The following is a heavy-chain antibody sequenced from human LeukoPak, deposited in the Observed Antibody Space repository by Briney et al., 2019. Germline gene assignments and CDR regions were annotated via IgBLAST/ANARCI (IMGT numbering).Heavy chain of an antibody. D-gene: IGHD6-13*01. CDR2: IDDSGST. Sequence: SETLSLTCIVSGGSMRGYYWSWIRQPPGKGLEWIGYIDDSGSTNCKPSLKSRVTISVDTSKSQFSLNLSSVTAADTAVYYCARDPGIIAAAGTFFDYWGQGTLVTVSS. CDR3: ARDPGIIAAAGTFFDY. J-gene: IGHJ4*02. V-gene: IGHV4-59*12. CDR1: GGSMRGYY.